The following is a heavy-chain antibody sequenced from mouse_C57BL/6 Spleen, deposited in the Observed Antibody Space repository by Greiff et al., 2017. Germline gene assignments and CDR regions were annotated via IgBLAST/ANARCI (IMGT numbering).Heavy chain of an antibody. D-gene: IGHD2-5*01. CDR2: IYPSDSET. J-gene: IGHJ1*03. CDR1: GYTFTSYW. Sequence: QVHVKQPGAELVRPGSSVKLSCKASGYTFTSYWMDWVKQRPGQGLEWIGNIYPSDSETHYNQKFKDKATLTVDKSSSTAYMQLSSLTSEDSAVYYCASPRYYSNYDWYFDVWGTGTTVTVSS. CDR3: ASPRYYSNYDWYFDV. V-gene: IGHV1-61*01.